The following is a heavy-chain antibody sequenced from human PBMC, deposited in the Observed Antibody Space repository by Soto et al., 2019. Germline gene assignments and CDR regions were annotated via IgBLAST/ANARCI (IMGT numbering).Heavy chain of an antibody. CDR3: ARDPYHVLMVNAPNLYGMDV. V-gene: IGHV1-18*01. CDR2: ISTYNGDT. CDR1: GYTFTTYD. J-gene: IGHJ6*02. Sequence: QVQLVQSGAEVKKPGASVKVSCKASGYTFTTYDISWVRQAPGQGLEWMGRISTYNGDTNYPQSLQGRLTMTADTSTATAYMELRSLGSDDTAVYYCARDPYHVLMVNAPNLYGMDVWGQVTTVTVSS. D-gene: IGHD2-8*01.